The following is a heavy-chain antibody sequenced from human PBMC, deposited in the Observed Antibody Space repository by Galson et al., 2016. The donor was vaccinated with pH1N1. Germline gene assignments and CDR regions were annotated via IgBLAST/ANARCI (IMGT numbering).Heavy chain of an antibody. D-gene: IGHD3-22*01. CDR3: AKGVDYYDSSGSSFDY. CDR2: ISYDGSNK. V-gene: IGHV3-30*18. Sequence: SLRLSCAASGFTFSSYGMHWVRQVPGKGLEWVAVISYDGSNKYYADSVKGRFTISRDNSKNTLYLQMNSLRAEDTAVYYCAKGVDYYDSSGSSFDYWGQGTLVTVSS. J-gene: IGHJ4*02. CDR1: GFTFSSYG.